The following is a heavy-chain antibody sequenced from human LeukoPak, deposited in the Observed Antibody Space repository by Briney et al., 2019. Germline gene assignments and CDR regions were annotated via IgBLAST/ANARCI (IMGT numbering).Heavy chain of an antibody. J-gene: IGHJ4*02. CDR1: GGSFSAYS. D-gene: IGHD4-23*01. CDR3: ARRRNYGGNSGGLDY. Sequence: SETLSLTCAVYGGSFSAYSGSWLRRPPGEGLEWLGEYNHSGSTNYSASLKSRLTISVDTSKNQFSLKLSSLTAADTAVYYCARRRNYGGNSGGLDYWGQGTLVTVSS. V-gene: IGHV4-34*01. CDR2: YNHSGST.